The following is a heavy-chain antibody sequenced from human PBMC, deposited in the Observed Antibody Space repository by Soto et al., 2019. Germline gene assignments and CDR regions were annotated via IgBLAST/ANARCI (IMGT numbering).Heavy chain of an antibody. CDR1: GYTLTELS. Sequence: GASVKVSCKVSGYTLTELSMHWVRQAPGKRLEWMGGFDPEDGETIYAQKFQGRVTMTEDTSTDTAYMELSSLRSEDTAVYYCATKVPEWELLAVWAFDIWGQGTMVTVSS. V-gene: IGHV1-24*01. CDR3: ATKVPEWELLAVWAFDI. CDR2: FDPEDGET. D-gene: IGHD1-26*01. J-gene: IGHJ3*02.